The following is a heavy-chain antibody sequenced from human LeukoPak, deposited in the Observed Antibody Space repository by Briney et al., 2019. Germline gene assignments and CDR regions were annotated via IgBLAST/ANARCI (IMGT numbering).Heavy chain of an antibody. CDR2: IYYSGST. CDR3: ARDLSGSSHPRPYYYYGMDV. J-gene: IGHJ6*02. CDR1: VGSISGGVYY. V-gene: IGHV4-31*03. Sequence: SETLSLTCTVSVGSISGGVYYWSWIRQHPGKGLNWIGSIYYSGSTYYNPSLKSRVTISVDTSKNQFSLKLSSVTAADTAVYYCARDLSGSSHPRPYYYYGMDVWGQGTTVTVSS. D-gene: IGHD6-13*01.